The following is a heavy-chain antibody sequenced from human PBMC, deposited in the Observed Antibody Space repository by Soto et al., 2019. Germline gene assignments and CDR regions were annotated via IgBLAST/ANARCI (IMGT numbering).Heavy chain of an antibody. CDR1: GYTFSNYG. CDR2: ISLYSDGT. V-gene: IGHV1-18*01. D-gene: IGHD2-2*01. CDR3: ARVVPGAEAWFGP. Sequence: ASVKVSCKTSGYTFSNYGITWVRQAPGQPLEWLGWISLYSDGTNYAQKFQGRVSMTTDTSTTTAYMELRSLRSDDTAVYYCARVVPGAEAWFGPWGQGTPVTVSS. J-gene: IGHJ5*02.